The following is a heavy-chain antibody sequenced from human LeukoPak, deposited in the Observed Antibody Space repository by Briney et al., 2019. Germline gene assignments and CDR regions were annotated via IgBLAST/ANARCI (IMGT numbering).Heavy chain of an antibody. CDR3: ARLNYYDSSGYPGDWFDP. CDR1: GGSFSGYY. D-gene: IGHD3-22*01. V-gene: IGHV4-34*01. Sequence: SETLSLTCAVYGGSFSGYYWSWIRQPPGKGLEWIGEINHSGSTNYNPSLKSRVTISVDTSKNQFSLKLSSVTAADTAVYYCARLNYYDSSGYPGDWFDPWGQGTLVTVSS. CDR2: INHSGST. J-gene: IGHJ5*02.